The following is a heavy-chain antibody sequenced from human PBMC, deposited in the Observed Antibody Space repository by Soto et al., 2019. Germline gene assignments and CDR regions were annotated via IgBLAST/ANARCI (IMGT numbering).Heavy chain of an antibody. CDR1: GGSFSGHS. D-gene: IGHD3-22*01. V-gene: IGHV4-34*01. CDR3: STRAYDTNGYYRFDP. CDR2: INHSGRV. Sequence: SETLSLTCSVYGGSFSGHSWTWIRQSPGKGLEWIGDINHSGRVNYSPSLKSRVTISLDTSKNQFSLTLSAVTAADTAMYYCSTRAYDTNGYYRFDPWGQGTLVTVSS. J-gene: IGHJ5*01.